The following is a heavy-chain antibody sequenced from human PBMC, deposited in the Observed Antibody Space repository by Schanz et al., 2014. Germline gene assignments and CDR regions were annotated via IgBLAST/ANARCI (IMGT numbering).Heavy chain of an antibody. J-gene: IGHJ6*02. D-gene: IGHD3-16*01. Sequence: LVESGGGVVQPGRSLRLSCAASGFTFSSYGMHWVRQVPGKGLEWVAVVCYDGSKKYYADSVKGRFTTSRDNSKTTMYLQMNRLRDEDAAVYVCARLRYYAMDVWGQGTTVTVSS. CDR1: GFTFSSYG. CDR3: ARLRYYAMDV. V-gene: IGHV3-33*01. CDR2: VCYDGSKK.